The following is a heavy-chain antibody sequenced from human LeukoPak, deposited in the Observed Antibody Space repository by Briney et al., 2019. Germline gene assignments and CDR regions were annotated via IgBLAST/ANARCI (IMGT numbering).Heavy chain of an antibody. V-gene: IGHV4-39*07. D-gene: IGHD6-13*01. CDR3: ARGRRRAIAAAGTIDY. CDR2: INHSGST. J-gene: IGHJ4*02. Sequence: SETLSLTCTVSGGSISSGGYYWSWIRQPPGKGLEWIGEINHSGSTNYNPSLKSRVTISVDTSKNQFSLKLSSVTAADTAVYYCARGRRRAIAAAGTIDYWGQGTLVTVSS. CDR1: GGSISSGGYY.